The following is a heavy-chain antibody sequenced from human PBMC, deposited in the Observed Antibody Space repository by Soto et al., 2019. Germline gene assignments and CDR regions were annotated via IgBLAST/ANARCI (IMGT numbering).Heavy chain of an antibody. CDR3: ARSSGGVYGIIIEGTNWFGEGRLDS. V-gene: IGHV1-46*01. CDR2: INPNGGST. D-gene: IGHD3-16*01. CDR1: GDTFTSYY. Sequence: ASVKVSCKAPGDTFTSYYMHWVRQAPGHGLEWMGVINPNGGSTRFAQKFQDRVTMTRDTSTSTVYMELRGLTSEDTAVYYCARSSGGVYGIIIEGTNWFGEGRLDSWGPGTLVTVSS. J-gene: IGHJ4*02.